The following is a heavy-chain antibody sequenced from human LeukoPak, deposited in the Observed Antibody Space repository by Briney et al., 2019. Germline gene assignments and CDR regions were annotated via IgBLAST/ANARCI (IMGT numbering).Heavy chain of an antibody. V-gene: IGHV3-30*18. CDR2: ISYDGSNK. J-gene: IGHJ4*02. Sequence: PGGSLRLSCAASGFTFSSYGMHWVRQAPGKGLEWVAVISYDGSNKYYADSVKGRFTISRDNSKNTLYLQMNSLRAEDTAVYYCAKNAYYGSGSLFDYWGQGTLVTVSS. CDR3: AKNAYYGSGSLFDY. D-gene: IGHD3-10*01. CDR1: GFTFSSYG.